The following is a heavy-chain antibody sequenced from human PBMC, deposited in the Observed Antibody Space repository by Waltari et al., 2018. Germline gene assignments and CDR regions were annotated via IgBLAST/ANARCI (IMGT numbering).Heavy chain of an antibody. Sequence: QVQLVQSGAEVKKPGSSVKVSCKASGGTFSSYTISWVRQAPGQGLEWMGRIIPILGTANYVQKFQGRVTITADESTSTAYMELSSLRSEDTAVYYCAREGGPYDSSGLWFDPWGQGTLVTVSS. CDR1: GGTFSSYT. D-gene: IGHD3-22*01. CDR2: IIPILGTA. CDR3: AREGGPYDSSGLWFDP. V-gene: IGHV1-69*08. J-gene: IGHJ5*02.